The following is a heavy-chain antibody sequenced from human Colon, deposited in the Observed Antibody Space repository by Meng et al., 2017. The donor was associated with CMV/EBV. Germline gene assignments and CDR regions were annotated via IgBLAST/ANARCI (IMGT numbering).Heavy chain of an antibody. D-gene: IGHD2-21*01. J-gene: IGHJ4*02. CDR2: IKEDGSEQ. CDR3: AKDRAYCGSFSCSPNYFDG. CDR1: GFSFSNFW. Sequence: GESLKISCVASGFSFSNFWMSWVRQAPGKGLEWVANIKEDGSEQFYADSVKGRFTISRDNSKNTLYLRMIDLRAEDTAMYYCAKDRAYCGSFSCSPNYFDGWGQGNLVTVSS. V-gene: IGHV3-7*03.